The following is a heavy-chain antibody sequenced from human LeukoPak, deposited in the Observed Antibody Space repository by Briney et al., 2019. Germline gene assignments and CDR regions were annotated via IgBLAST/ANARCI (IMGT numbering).Heavy chain of an antibody. Sequence: PSETLSLTCTVSGGSISTSSYSWGWIRQPPGKGLEWIGTIYYTGSTNYNPSLKSRVTISVDTSKNQFSLKLNSVTAADTAVYYCARVTGYVIEDYFDYWGQGTLVTVSS. CDR3: ARVTGYVIEDYFDY. D-gene: IGHD3-22*01. J-gene: IGHJ4*02. CDR2: IYYTGST. V-gene: IGHV4-39*07. CDR1: GGSISTSSYS.